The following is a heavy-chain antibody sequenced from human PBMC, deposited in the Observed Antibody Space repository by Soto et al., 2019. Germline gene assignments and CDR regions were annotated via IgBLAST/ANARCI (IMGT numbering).Heavy chain of an antibody. V-gene: IGHV3-48*02. Sequence: PGGSLRLSCVASGFSFSDYAVNWVRQAPGKGLEWVSFISSDSRTIYYADSVEGRFTASIDNARNTVSLQMNSLRDEDAAVYCCARTELEDWFLINVDAYDMDVWGQGTGVTVSS. CDR1: GFSFSDYA. CDR2: ISSDSRTI. D-gene: IGHD3-9*01. J-gene: IGHJ6*02. CDR3: ARTELEDWFLINVDAYDMDV.